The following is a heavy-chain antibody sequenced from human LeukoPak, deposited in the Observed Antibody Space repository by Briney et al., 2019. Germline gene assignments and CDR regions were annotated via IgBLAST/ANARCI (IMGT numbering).Heavy chain of an antibody. J-gene: IGHJ4*02. V-gene: IGHV3-7*01. CDR3: ARDVAAGFDY. CDR2: IKKDGSER. D-gene: IGHD6-13*01. CDR1: GFTFSSYA. Sequence: PGGSLRLSCAASGFTFSSYAMSWVRQAPGKGLEWVAHIKKDGSERHYVDSVNGRFFISRDNAKRLLFLRMHGLSADDTAVYYCARDVAAGFDYWGQGTLVTVSS.